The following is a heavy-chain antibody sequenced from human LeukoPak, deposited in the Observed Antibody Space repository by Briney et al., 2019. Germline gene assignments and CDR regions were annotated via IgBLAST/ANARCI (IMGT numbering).Heavy chain of an antibody. Sequence: PSETLSLTCTVSGGSITSSSYYWGWIRQSPGKGLEWIGSIYFNGRPYYNPSLKSRVTISADTSKNQFSLKLTSVTAADTAVYYCARHWKYCSVGSCSDNWFDSWGQGTLVTVSS. CDR2: IYFNGRP. D-gene: IGHD2-15*01. V-gene: IGHV4-39*01. CDR3: ARHWKYCSVGSCSDNWFDS. CDR1: GGSITSSSYY. J-gene: IGHJ5*01.